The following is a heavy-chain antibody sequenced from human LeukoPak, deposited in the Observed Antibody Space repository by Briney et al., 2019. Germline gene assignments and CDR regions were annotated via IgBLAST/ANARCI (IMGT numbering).Heavy chain of an antibody. V-gene: IGHV3-7*01. J-gene: IGHJ1*01. CDR3: ATYSSSNAREFQH. CDR2: IKQDGSET. CDR1: GFTFSNNW. Sequence: GGSLRLSCAASGFTFSNNWMTWVRQAPGKGLEWVANIKQDGSETYYADSVKGRFTISRDIAKNSLYVQMNSLGAEDTAVYYCATYSSSNAREFQHWGQGTLVTVSS. D-gene: IGHD2-2*01.